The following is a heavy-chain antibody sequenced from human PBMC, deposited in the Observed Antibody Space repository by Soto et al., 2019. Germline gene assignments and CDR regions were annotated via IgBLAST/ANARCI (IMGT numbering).Heavy chain of an antibody. Sequence: EGSLILSCAASGVIFSTYSMSWVRQAPGKGLEWVSAISGSGTTAYYADSVKGRFTFSRDNSKKTMYLQMNSLRAEDTAVYYCAKDRDYYDSSGYVPDFDIWGQGTMVTVSS. V-gene: IGHV3-23*01. CDR2: ISGSGTTA. D-gene: IGHD3-22*01. CDR1: GVIFSTYS. CDR3: AKDRDYYDSSGYVPDFDI. J-gene: IGHJ3*02.